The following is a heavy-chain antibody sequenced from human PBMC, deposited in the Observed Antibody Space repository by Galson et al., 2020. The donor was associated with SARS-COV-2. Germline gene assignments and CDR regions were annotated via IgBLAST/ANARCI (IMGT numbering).Heavy chain of an antibody. CDR3: AKAWAHYYDSSGYLVDY. CDR1: GFTFSSYG. Sequence: TGGSLRLSCAASGFTFSSYGMHWVRQAPGEGLEWVAVISYDGSNKYYADSVKGRFTISRDNSKNTLYLQMNSLRAEDTAVYYCAKAWAHYYDSSGYLVDYWGQGTLVTVSS. D-gene: IGHD3-22*01. J-gene: IGHJ4*02. V-gene: IGHV3-30*18. CDR2: ISYDGSNK.